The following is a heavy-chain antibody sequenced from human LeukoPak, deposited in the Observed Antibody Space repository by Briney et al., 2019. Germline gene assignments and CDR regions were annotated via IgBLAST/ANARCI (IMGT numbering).Heavy chain of an antibody. V-gene: IGHV3-21*05. CDR3: VRDLAAAGTWFDY. Sequence: PGGSLRLSCEASGFIFRSYDMAWVRRAPGKGLDRIAYIGGRTNYIFYADSVKGRFTISRDNANNSLFLQMNSLRPEDTAVYYCVRDLAAAGTWFDYWGQGTLVSVSS. CDR1: GFIFRSYD. J-gene: IGHJ4*02. D-gene: IGHD6-13*01. CDR2: IGGRTNYI.